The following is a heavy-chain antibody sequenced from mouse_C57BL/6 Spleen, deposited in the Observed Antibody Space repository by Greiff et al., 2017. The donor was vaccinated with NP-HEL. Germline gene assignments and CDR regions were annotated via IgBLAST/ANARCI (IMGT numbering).Heavy chain of an antibody. D-gene: IGHD2-4*01. V-gene: IGHV1-80*01. CDR2: IYPGDGDT. CDR3: AREGDDYTFAY. CDR1: GYAFSSYW. Sequence: VKLQQSGAELVKPGASVKISCKASGYAFSSYWMNWVKQRPGKGLEWIGQIYPGDGDTNYNGKFKGKATLTADKSSSTDYMQLSSLTSEDSAVYYCAREGDDYTFAYWGQGTLVTVSA. J-gene: IGHJ3*01.